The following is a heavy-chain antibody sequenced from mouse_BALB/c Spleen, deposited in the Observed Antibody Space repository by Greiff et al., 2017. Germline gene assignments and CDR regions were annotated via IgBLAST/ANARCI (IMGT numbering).Heavy chain of an antibody. CDR3: ARCDYDYCDY. J-gene: IGHJ2*01. CDR2: ISSGSSTI. Sequence: DVMLVESGGGLVQPGGSRKLSCAASGFTFSSFGMHWVRQAPEKGLEWVAYISSGSSTIYYADTVKGRFTISRDNPKNTLFLQMTSLRSEDTAMYYCARCDYDYCDYWGQGTTLTVSS. V-gene: IGHV5-17*02. CDR1: GFTFSSFG. D-gene: IGHD2-4*01.